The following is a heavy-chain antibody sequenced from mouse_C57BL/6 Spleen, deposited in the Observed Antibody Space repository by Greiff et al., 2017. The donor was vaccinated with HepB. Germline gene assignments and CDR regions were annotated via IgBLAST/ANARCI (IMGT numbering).Heavy chain of an antibody. D-gene: IGHD2-4*01. CDR3: ARYYDYDYYAMDY. Sequence: EVQGVESGGGLVKPGGSLKLSCAASGFTFSDYGMHWVRQAPEKGLEWVAYISSGSSTIYYAETVKGRFTISRDNAKNTLFLQMTSLRSEDTAMYYCARYYDYDYYAMDYWGQGTSVTVSS. CDR2: ISSGSSTI. V-gene: IGHV5-17*01. J-gene: IGHJ4*01. CDR1: GFTFSDYG.